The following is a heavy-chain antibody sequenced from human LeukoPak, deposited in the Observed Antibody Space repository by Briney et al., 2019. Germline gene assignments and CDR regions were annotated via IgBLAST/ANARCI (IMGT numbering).Heavy chain of an antibody. J-gene: IGHJ4*02. CDR2: ISYDGSNK. D-gene: IGHD3-10*01. Sequence: PGRSLRLSCAASGFTFSSYGMHWVRQAPGKGLEWVAVISYDGSNKYYADSVKGRFTISRDNSKNTLYLQMNSLRAEDTAVYYCATERGAYYYGSGSYYNDDYWGQGTLVTVFS. V-gene: IGHV3-30*03. CDR3: ATERGAYYYGSGSYYNDDY. CDR1: GFTFSSYG.